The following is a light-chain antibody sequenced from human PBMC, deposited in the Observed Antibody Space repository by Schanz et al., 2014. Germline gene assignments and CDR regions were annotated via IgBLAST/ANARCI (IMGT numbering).Light chain of an antibody. Sequence: EIVLTQSPGTLSLSPGERATLSCRASQSVSSSYLAWYQQKPGQAPRLLIYDASDRATGIPDRFSGSGSGTDFTLTISSVEPEDFAVYFCQHRSNWPPTFGQGTKVEIK. CDR2: DAS. J-gene: IGKJ1*01. V-gene: IGKV3D-20*02. CDR3: QHRSNWPPT. CDR1: QSVSSSY.